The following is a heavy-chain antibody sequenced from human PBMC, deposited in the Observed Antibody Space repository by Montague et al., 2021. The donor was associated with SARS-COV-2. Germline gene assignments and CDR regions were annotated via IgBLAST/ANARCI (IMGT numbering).Heavy chain of an antibody. CDR1: GVSVNNYY. CDR2: IYYTGST. Sequence: SETLSLTCSVSGVSVNNYYWAWIRQTPEKGLEWIGYIYYTGSTNYNPSLRNRITISIDTSANQFSLKLRSVTPADTAVYYCVRDFYDTSGYFQGPFDVWGHGTVVTVSS. V-gene: IGHV4-59*02. CDR3: VRDFYDTSGYFQGPFDV. D-gene: IGHD3-22*01. J-gene: IGHJ3*01.